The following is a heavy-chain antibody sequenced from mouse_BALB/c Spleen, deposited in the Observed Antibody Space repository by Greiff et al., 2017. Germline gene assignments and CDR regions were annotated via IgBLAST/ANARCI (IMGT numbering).Heavy chain of an antibody. CDR1: GFNIKDYY. CDR2: IDPENGDT. J-gene: IGHJ4*01. V-gene: IGHV14-4*02. Sequence: VRLQQSGAELVRSGASVKLSCTASGFNIKDYYMHWVKQRPEQGLEWIGWIDPENGDTEYAPKFQGKATMTADTSSNTAYLQLSSLTSEDTAVYYCNALDRYEMDYWGQGTSVTVSS. CDR3: NALDRYEMDY. D-gene: IGHD2-14*01.